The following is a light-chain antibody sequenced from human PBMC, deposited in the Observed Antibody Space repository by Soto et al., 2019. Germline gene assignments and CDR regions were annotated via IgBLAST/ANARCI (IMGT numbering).Light chain of an antibody. J-gene: IGKJ1*01. V-gene: IGKV4-1*01. CDR2: WAS. CDR1: QSVLYSSNNKNY. Sequence: DIVMTQSPDALAVSLGERATINCKSSQSVLYSSNNKNYLAWYQQKPGQPPKLVIYWASTRESGVPDRFGGGGSGTDFTLTISSLQAEDVAVYYCQQYYSTPRTFGQGTKVEIK. CDR3: QQYYSTPRT.